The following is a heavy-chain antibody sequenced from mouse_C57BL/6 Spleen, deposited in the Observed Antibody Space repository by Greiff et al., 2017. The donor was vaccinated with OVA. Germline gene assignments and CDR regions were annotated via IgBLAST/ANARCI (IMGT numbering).Heavy chain of an antibody. CDR3: ARSSTVVAHYAMDY. J-gene: IGHJ4*01. Sequence: VQLQQSGPELVKPGASVKLSCKASGYTFTSYDINWVKQRPGQGLEWIGWIYPRDGSTKYNEKFKGKATLTVDTSSSTAYMERHSLTSEDSAVYFCARSSTVVAHYAMDYWGQGTSVTVSS. D-gene: IGHD1-1*01. CDR2: IYPRDGST. V-gene: IGHV1-85*01. CDR1: GYTFTSYD.